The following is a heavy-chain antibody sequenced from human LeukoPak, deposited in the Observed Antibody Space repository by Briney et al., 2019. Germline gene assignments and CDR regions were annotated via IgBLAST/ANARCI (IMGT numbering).Heavy chain of an antibody. D-gene: IGHD3-16*01. V-gene: IGHV4-38-2*02. CDR2: IYQSGST. CDR1: GYSISSGYY. CDR3: ARESLVAADFDL. J-gene: IGHJ2*01. Sequence: SETLSLTCAVSGYSISSGYYWDWIRQPPGKGLERIGSIYQSGSTYYNPSLESRVTISVDTSKNQFSLKLSSVTAADTAVYYCARESLVAADFDLWGRGTLVTVSS.